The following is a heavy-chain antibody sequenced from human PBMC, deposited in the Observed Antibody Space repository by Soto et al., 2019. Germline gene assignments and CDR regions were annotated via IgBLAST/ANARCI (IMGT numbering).Heavy chain of an antibody. J-gene: IGHJ6*02. D-gene: IGHD2-21*02. CDR3: VQSRCGGDCLQSYSSHSYYGLDV. V-gene: IGHV2-5*02. CDR2: IYWDDDK. Sequence: QITLKESGPTLVKPTQTLTLTCTFPGFSFSSIGEGVGWIRQPPGKALEWLALIYWDDDKRYSPSLKSRITLTKDTSKNQVVLTRTNMDPVDTATYYCVQSRCGGDCLQSYSSHSYYGLDVWGQGTTVTVSS. CDR1: GFSFSSIGEG.